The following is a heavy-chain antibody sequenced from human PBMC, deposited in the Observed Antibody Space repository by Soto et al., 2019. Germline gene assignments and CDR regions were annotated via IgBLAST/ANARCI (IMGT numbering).Heavy chain of an antibody. CDR3: ASWLKEAGIGGNSYYRMDV. V-gene: IGHV1-69*12. J-gene: IGHJ6*02. Sequence: QVQLVQSGAEVKKPGSSVKVSCKASGGTFSNYAFSWVRQAPGQGLEWLGGIMPIFGRADYAQKFRGRVTSPADGSTTTAHMELSSLRSEDTAVSYCASWLKEAGIGGNSYYRMDVWGQGTTVTVSS. CDR1: GGTFSNYA. D-gene: IGHD6-19*01. CDR2: IMPIFGRA.